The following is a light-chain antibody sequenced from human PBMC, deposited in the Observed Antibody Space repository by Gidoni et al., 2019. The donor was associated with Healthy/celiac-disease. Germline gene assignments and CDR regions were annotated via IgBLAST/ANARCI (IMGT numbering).Light chain of an antibody. J-gene: IGKJ5*01. V-gene: IGKV1-33*01. CDR2: DAS. Sequence: DIQMTKSPSSLSASVGDRVTITCQASQDISNYLNWYQQKPGKAPKLLIYDASNLETGVPSRFRGSGSGKDFTVTISSLQPEDIATYYCQQYDNAITFGQGTRLEIK. CDR3: QQYDNAIT. CDR1: QDISNY.